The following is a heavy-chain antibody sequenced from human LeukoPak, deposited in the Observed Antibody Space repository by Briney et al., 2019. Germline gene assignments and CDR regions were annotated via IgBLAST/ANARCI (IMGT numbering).Heavy chain of an antibody. D-gene: IGHD2-21*01. V-gene: IGHV3-23*01. CDR3: AKDLARYFQH. Sequence: PGGSLRLSCAASGFTFSTYWMTWVRQAPGKGLEWVSAISGSGGSTYYADSVKGRFTISRDNSKNTLYLQMNSLRAEDTAVYYCAKDLARYFQHWGQGTLVTVSS. J-gene: IGHJ1*01. CDR1: GFTFSTYW. CDR2: ISGSGGST.